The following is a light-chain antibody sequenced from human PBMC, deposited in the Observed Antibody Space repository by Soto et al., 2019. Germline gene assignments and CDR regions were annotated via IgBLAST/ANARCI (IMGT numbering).Light chain of an antibody. Sequence: QSVLTQPPSASGSPGQSVTISCTGTSSDVGGYNYVSWYQQHPGKAPKLIIYEVSKRPSGVPDRFSGSKSGNTASLTVSGLQAEYEADYYCSSYVGSNNLYVFGTGTQLTVL. CDR2: EVS. J-gene: IGLJ1*01. CDR3: SSYVGSNNLYV. CDR1: SSDVGGYNY. V-gene: IGLV2-8*01.